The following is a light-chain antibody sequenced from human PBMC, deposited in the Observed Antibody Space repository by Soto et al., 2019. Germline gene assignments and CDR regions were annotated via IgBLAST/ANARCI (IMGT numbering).Light chain of an antibody. J-gene: IGKJ4*01. CDR2: AAA. CDR3: LQDHNYPIT. V-gene: IGKV1-6*02. CDR1: QGIGND. Sequence: AIQMAQSPSSLSASVGDRVTITCRASQGIGNDVGWYQQKPGQAPKLLIYAAATLQSGVPSRFSGSRSGTDFILPISSLQPEDFATYPYLQDHNYPITFGGATKVDIK.